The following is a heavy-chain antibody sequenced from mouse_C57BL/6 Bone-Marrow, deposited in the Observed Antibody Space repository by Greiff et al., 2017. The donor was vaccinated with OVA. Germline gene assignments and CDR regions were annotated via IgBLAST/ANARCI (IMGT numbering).Heavy chain of an antibody. CDR1: GYAFSSYW. J-gene: IGHJ3*01. V-gene: IGHV1-80*01. Sequence: QVHVKQSGAELVKPGASVKISCKASGYAFSSYWMNWVKQRPGKGLEWIGQIYPGDGDTNYNGKFKDKATLTADKSSSTAYMQLSSLTSEDSAVYFCARSGGLRRFAYWGQGTLVTVSA. D-gene: IGHD2-4*01. CDR2: IYPGDGDT. CDR3: ARSGGLRRFAY.